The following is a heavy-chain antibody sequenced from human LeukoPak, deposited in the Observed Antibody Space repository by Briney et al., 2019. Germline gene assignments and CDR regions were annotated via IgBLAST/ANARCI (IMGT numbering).Heavy chain of an antibody. J-gene: IGHJ5*02. D-gene: IGHD1-14*01. Sequence: SVKVSCKASGGTFRNYAISWVRQAPGQGLEWMGGIIPIFGTANYAQKFQGRVTITADKSTSTAYMELSSLRSEDTAVYYCARMLEPPGIDPWGQGTLVTVSS. CDR3: ARMLEPPGIDP. V-gene: IGHV1-69*06. CDR2: IIPIFGTA. CDR1: GGTFRNYA.